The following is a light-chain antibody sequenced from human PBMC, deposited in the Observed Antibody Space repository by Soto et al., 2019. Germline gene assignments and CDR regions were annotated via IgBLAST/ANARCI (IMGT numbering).Light chain of an antibody. CDR3: QQYGSSPLT. CDR2: GAS. Sequence: IVLTQSPGTLSLSPGERVTLSCRASHSVSSSYLAWYQQKPGQAPRLLIYGASSRATGIPDRFSGSGSGTDFTLTITRLEPEDFAVYYCQQYGSSPLTFGGGTKVDIK. CDR1: HSVSSSY. J-gene: IGKJ4*01. V-gene: IGKV3-20*01.